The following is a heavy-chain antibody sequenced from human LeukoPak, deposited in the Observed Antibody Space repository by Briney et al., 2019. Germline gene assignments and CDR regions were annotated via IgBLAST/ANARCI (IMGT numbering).Heavy chain of an antibody. D-gene: IGHD3-10*01. CDR3: ASLGGGWFGEFFQRPSDF. V-gene: IGHV3-30*03. CDR1: GFTFSSYG. Sequence: GGSLRLSCAASGFTFSSYGMHWVRQAPGKGLEWMALISFDGRSEYYADSVKGRFTISRDNSRSTVFLQMNSLRTDDTAIYYCASLGGGWFGEFFQRPSDFWGQGTLVTVSS. CDR2: ISFDGRSE. J-gene: IGHJ4*02.